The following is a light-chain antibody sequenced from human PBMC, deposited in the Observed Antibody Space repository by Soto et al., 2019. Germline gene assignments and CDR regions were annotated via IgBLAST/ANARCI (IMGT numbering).Light chain of an antibody. CDR2: RND. CDR1: SPNIESNY. CDR3: AAWDDSLSALV. J-gene: IGLJ3*02. V-gene: IGLV1-47*01. Sequence: QPVLTQPPSASGTPGQRVTISCSGSSPNIESNYVYWYQQLPGSAPKLLIYRNDQRPSGVPDRFSGSKSGTSASLAISGLRSEDEADYYCAAWDDSLSALVFGGGTKLTVL.